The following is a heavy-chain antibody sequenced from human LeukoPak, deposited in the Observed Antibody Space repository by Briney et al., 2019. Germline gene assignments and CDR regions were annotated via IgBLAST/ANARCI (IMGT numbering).Heavy chain of an antibody. CDR3: AIGGSSSWYSIDY. J-gene: IGHJ4*02. V-gene: IGHV4-59*01. Sequence: SETLSLTCTVSGGSISSYYWSWIRQPPGKGLEWIGYIYYSGSTNYNPSLKSRVTISVDTSKNQFSLKLSSVTAADTAVYYCAIGGSSSWYSIDYWGQGTLVTVSS. CDR1: GGSISSYY. D-gene: IGHD6-13*01. CDR2: IYYSGST.